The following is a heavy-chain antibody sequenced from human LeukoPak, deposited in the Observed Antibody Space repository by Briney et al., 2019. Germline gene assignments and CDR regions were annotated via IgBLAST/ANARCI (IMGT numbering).Heavy chain of an antibody. J-gene: IGHJ4*02. Sequence: PSETLSLTCTVSGGSVGSGSYYWSWIRQPPGKGLEWIGYIYYSGSTNYNPSLKSRVTISVDTSKNQFSLKLSSVTAADTAVYYCAREVVAYYDFWSGYSGYFDYWGQGTLVTVSS. CDR3: AREVVAYYDFWSGYSGYFDY. CDR2: IYYSGST. V-gene: IGHV4-61*01. D-gene: IGHD3-3*01. CDR1: GGSVGSGSYY.